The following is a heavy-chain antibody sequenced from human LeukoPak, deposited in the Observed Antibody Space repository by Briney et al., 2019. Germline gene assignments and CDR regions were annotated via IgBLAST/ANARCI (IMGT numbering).Heavy chain of an antibody. CDR1: GGSFSGYY. J-gene: IGHJ4*02. V-gene: IGHV4-34*01. Sequence: SETLSLTCAVYGGSFSGYYWGWIRQPPGKGLEWIGSIYYSGSTYYNPSLKSRVTISVDRSKNQFSLKLSSVTAADTAVYYCARGQKYSSSPGFDYWGQGTLVTVSS. D-gene: IGHD6-6*01. CDR2: IYYSGST. CDR3: ARGQKYSSSPGFDY.